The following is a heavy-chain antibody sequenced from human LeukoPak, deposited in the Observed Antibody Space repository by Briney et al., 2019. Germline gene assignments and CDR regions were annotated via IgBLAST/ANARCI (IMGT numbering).Heavy chain of an antibody. CDR2: IRFDGSYN. Sequence: GRSLRLSSAAAGFTFSSYGMHWVRQAPDKGLEWVTLIRFDGSYNYYAVSVTGRFTISRDNPRNTLYLQMNSLRAEDTAVYYCARRGAVAGTLDYCGQGSLVTVSS. V-gene: IGHV3-30*19. CDR1: GFTFSSYG. D-gene: IGHD6-19*01. CDR3: ARRGAVAGTLDY. J-gene: IGHJ4*02.